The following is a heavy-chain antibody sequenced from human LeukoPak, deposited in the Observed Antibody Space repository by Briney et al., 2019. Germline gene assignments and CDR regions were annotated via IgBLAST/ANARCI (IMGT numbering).Heavy chain of an antibody. V-gene: IGHV3-23*01. Sequence: GGSLRPSCAASGFTFSDYAMRWVRQPPGKGLEWVSIITGGGGSTYYADSVKGRFTISRDNSKNTLYLQMNSLRAEDTAVYYCAKSEQWLVRSLNDYWGQGALVTVSS. D-gene: IGHD6-19*01. CDR2: ITGGGGST. CDR1: GFTFSDYA. CDR3: AKSEQWLVRSLNDY. J-gene: IGHJ4*02.